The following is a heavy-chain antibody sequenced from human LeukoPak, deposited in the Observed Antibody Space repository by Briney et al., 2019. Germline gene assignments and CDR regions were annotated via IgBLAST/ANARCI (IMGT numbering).Heavy chain of an antibody. Sequence: SVKVSCKASRGTFSSHAISWVRQAPGQGLEWMGGIMPMFGTTNYAQNFQDRVTITTDESTSTAYMELSSLRSEDTAMYYCARGREGVGAFDYWGQGTLVSVFS. CDR3: ARGREGVGAFDY. CDR2: IMPMFGTT. D-gene: IGHD1-26*01. CDR1: RGTFSSHA. V-gene: IGHV1-69*05. J-gene: IGHJ4*02.